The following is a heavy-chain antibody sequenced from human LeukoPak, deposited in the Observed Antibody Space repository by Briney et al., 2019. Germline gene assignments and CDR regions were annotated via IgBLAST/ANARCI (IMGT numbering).Heavy chain of an antibody. CDR1: GFTFSSYG. Sequence: GGTLRLSCAASGFTFSSYGMSWVRQAPGKGPEWVSAISGSGGSTYYADSVKGRFTISRDNSKNTLYLQMNSLRAEDTAVYYCAKDRGSSSWYFATFDYWGQGTLVTVSS. V-gene: IGHV3-23*01. CDR3: AKDRGSSSWYFATFDY. CDR2: ISGSGGST. J-gene: IGHJ4*02. D-gene: IGHD6-13*01.